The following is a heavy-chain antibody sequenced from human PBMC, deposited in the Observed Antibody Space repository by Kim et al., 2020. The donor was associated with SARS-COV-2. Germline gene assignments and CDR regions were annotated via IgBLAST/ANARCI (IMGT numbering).Heavy chain of an antibody. CDR1: GYTFTNYG. D-gene: IGHD7-27*01. CDR2: INGYNGNT. J-gene: IGHJ4*02. V-gene: IGHV1-18*04. CDR3: ARRAPNWVFDY. Sequence: ASVKVSCKASGYTFTNYGISWVRQAPGQGLEWMGWINGYNGNTNYAQKFQGRVTMTTDTSTSTDHMELRSLRSDDTAVYYCARRAPNWVFDYWGQGSLVTVSS.